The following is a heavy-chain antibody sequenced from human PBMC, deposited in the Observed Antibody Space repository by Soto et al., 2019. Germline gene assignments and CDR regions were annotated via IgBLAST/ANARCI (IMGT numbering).Heavy chain of an antibody. D-gene: IGHD4-17*01. CDR3: AKDALRWLRMEGYYYGMDV. CDR1: GFTFSSYG. CDR2: ISYDGSNK. J-gene: IGHJ6*02. Sequence: QVQLVESGGGVVQPGRSLRLSCAASGFTFSSYGMHWVRQAPGKGLEWVAVISYDGSNKYYADSVKGRFTITRNTTKNTLNVRMSSMRAEATAVYYCAKDALRWLRMEGYYYGMDVWGQGTTVTVSS. V-gene: IGHV3-30*18.